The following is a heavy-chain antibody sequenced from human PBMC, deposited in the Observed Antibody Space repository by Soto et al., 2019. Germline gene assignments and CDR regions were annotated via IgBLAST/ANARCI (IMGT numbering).Heavy chain of an antibody. V-gene: IGHV3-21*01. CDR2: ISSSSSYI. J-gene: IGHJ4*02. CDR3: AREYSSGWPNY. Sequence: LSLSCAASGFTFSSYSMNWVRQAPGKGLEWVSSISSSSSYIYYADSVKGRFTISRDNAKNSLYLQMNSLRAEDTAVYYCAREYSSGWPNYWGQGTLVTVSS. D-gene: IGHD6-19*01. CDR1: GFTFSSYS.